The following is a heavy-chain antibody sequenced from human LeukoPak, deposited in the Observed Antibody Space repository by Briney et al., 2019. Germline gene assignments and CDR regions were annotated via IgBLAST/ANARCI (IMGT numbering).Heavy chain of an antibody. J-gene: IGHJ5*02. D-gene: IGHD3-3*01. CDR1: GFTFSSYA. CDR3: AKGAYDSWSGYLRTNHNWFDP. Sequence: PGGSLRLSCAASGFTFSSYAMSWVRQAPVKGLEWVSAISGSGGSTYYADSVKGRFTISRDNSKNTLYLQMNSLRAEDTAVYYCAKGAYDSWSGYLRTNHNWFDPWGQGTLVTVSS. CDR2: ISGSGGST. V-gene: IGHV3-23*01.